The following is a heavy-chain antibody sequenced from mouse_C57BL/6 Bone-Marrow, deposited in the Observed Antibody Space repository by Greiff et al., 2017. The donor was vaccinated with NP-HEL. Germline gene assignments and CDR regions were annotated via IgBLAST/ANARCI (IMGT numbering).Heavy chain of an antibody. D-gene: IGHD1-1*01. CDR3: ASVVAHYYAMDY. J-gene: IGHJ4*01. Sequence: QVQLQQPGAELVRPGTSVKLSCKASGYTFTSYWMHWVKQRPGQGLEWIGVIDPSDSYTNYNQKFKGKATLTVDTSSSTAYMQLSSLTSEDSAVYYCASVVAHYYAMDYWGQGTSVTVSS. CDR1: GYTFTSYW. CDR2: IDPSDSYT. V-gene: IGHV1-59*01.